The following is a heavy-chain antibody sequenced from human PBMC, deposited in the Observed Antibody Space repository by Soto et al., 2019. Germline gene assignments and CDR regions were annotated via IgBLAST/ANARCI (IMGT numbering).Heavy chain of an antibody. CDR3: ARDREDIVVLPAAPAHWFDP. J-gene: IGHJ5*02. D-gene: IGHD2-2*01. V-gene: IGHV1-18*01. CDR2: SSAHNGNT. Sequence: ASVKVSCKASGYTFTISAIRWVRHAPAQWLSWLGWSSAHNGNTNYAQKLQGRVTMTTDKSTSTAYRELRSLSCDDTAVYYCARDREDIVVLPAAPAHWFDPWRQRTRVSASS. CDR1: GYTFTISA.